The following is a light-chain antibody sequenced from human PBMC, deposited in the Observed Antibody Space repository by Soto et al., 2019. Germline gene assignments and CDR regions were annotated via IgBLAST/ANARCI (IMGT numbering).Light chain of an antibody. Sequence: EILVPQSPATLSVSPGERATLSCRASQSVSSNLAWYMQKPGQAPRLLIYGASTRATGIPARFSGSGSGTEFTLTISSLQSEDFVVYYCQEYNNWPLTFGGGTKVEIK. V-gene: IGKV3-15*01. CDR1: QSVSSN. J-gene: IGKJ4*01. CDR2: GAS. CDR3: QEYNNWPLT.